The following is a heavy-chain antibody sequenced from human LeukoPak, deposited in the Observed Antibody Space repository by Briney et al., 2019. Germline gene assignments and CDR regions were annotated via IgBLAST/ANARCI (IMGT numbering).Heavy chain of an antibody. Sequence: ASVTVSCKASGYTFTGYYMHWVRQAPGQGLEWMGWINPNSGGTNYAQKFQGRVTMTRDTSISTAYMELSRLRSDDTAVYYCARLLWFGELWFDPWGQGTLVTVSS. J-gene: IGHJ5*02. V-gene: IGHV1-2*02. CDR1: GYTFTGYY. CDR3: ARLLWFGELWFDP. CDR2: INPNSGGT. D-gene: IGHD3-10*01.